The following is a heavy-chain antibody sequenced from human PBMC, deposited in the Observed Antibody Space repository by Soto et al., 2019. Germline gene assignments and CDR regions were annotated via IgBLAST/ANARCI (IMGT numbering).Heavy chain of an antibody. CDR1: GYTFTSYG. J-gene: IGHJ6*02. V-gene: IGHV1-18*01. Sequence: ASVKVSCKASGYTFTSYGISWVRQAPGQGLEWMGWISAYNGNTNYAQRLQGRVTMTTDTSTSTAYMELRSLRSDDTAVYYCAREGVPAALWSDRSPTYYYYGMDVWGQGTTVTVSS. CDR3: AREGVPAALWSDRSPTYYYYGMDV. CDR2: ISAYNGNT. D-gene: IGHD2-2*01.